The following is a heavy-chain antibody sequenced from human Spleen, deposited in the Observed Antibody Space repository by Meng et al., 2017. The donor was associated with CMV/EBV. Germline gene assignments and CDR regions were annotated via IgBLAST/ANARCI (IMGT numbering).Heavy chain of an antibody. J-gene: IGHJ4*02. CDR3: ARTRTYYDFWSGYYSDFDY. CDR1: GVSVNSGSYY. D-gene: IGHD3-3*01. V-gene: IGHV4-61*01. Sequence: SETLSLTCTVSGVSVNSGSYYWSWIRQPPGKGLEWIGYIYYSGSTNYNPSLKSRVTISVDTSKNQFSLKLSSVTAADTAVYYCARTRTYYDFWSGYYSDFDYWGQGTLVTVSS. CDR2: IYYSGST.